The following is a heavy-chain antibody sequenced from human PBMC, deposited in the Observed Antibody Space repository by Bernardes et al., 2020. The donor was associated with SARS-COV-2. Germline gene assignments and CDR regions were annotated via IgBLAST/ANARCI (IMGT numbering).Heavy chain of an antibody. CDR3: ARHGKWGSGYGPYFDS. J-gene: IGHJ4*02. D-gene: IGHD5-12*01. CDR1: GASVSGGQDH. CDR2: IHYSVPT. Sequence: SETLSLTCSVSGASVSGGQDHWAWIRQSPGTGLEWIGTIGSIHYSVPTYYNPSLGGRVTISLDTSKSQFSLKLRSVTATDTAIYYCARHGKWGSGYGPYFDSWGKGTMVTVS. V-gene: IGHV4-39*01.